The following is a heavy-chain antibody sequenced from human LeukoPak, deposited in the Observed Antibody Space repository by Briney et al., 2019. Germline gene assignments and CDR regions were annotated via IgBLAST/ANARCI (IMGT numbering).Heavy chain of an antibody. Sequence: GESLKISCKGSGYSFTSYWIGWVRQMPGKGLEWMGIIYPGDSDTRYSPPFQGQVTISADKSISTAYLQWSSLKASDTAMYYCARRAVGATQGSYYFDYWGQGTLVTVSS. CDR1: GYSFTSYW. CDR2: IYPGDSDT. V-gene: IGHV5-51*01. D-gene: IGHD1-26*01. J-gene: IGHJ4*02. CDR3: ARRAVGATQGSYYFDY.